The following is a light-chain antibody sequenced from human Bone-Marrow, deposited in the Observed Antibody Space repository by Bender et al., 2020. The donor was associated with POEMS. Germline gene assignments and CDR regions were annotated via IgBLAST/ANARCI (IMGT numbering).Light chain of an antibody. CDR1: SSKFESYP. Sequence: QSVLTQPPSASGTPGQRVTISCSGSSSKFESYPVNWYQQLPGAAPKLVIFNNSQRPSGVPDRFSGSNSGTSASLAISGLLSDDEADFYCATWDDSLNGWVFGGGTKLTVL. CDR3: ATWDDSLNGWV. J-gene: IGLJ3*02. CDR2: NNS. V-gene: IGLV1-44*01.